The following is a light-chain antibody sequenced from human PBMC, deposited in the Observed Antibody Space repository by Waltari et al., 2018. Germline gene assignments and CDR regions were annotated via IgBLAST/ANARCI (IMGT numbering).Light chain of an antibody. CDR2: DAS. CDR1: QSVSSY. Sequence: ELVLTLSPDILSLSSGERHTLSCRASQSVSSYLAWYQQKPGQAPRLLIYDASNRVTGIPARFSGSGSGTDFTLTISSLDPEDFAVYYCQQRSIWPVTFGGGTKVEIK. J-gene: IGKJ4*01. V-gene: IGKV3-11*01. CDR3: QQRSIWPVT.